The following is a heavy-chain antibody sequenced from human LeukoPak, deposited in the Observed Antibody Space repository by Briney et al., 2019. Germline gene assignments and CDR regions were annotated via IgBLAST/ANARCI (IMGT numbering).Heavy chain of an antibody. CDR2: IIPIFGTA. D-gene: IGHD4-17*01. CDR3: ARVKAYGDYVGDY. Sequence: GGSLRLSCAASGFTFSSYAISWVRQAPGQGLEWMGGIIPIFGTANYAQKFQGRVTITTDESTSTAYMELRSLRSDDTAVYYCARVKAYGDYVGDYWGQGTLVTVSS. CDR1: GFTFSSYA. V-gene: IGHV1-69*05. J-gene: IGHJ4*02.